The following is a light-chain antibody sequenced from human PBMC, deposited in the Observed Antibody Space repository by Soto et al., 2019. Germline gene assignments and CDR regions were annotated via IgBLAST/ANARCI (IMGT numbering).Light chain of an antibody. J-gene: IGKJ1*01. CDR3: MQALQTSRAWT. CDR2: LGS. Sequence: DIVMTQSPLSLPVTPGEPASISCRSSQSLLHSNGYNYLDWYLQKPGQSPQLLIYLGSNRASGVPDRFSGSGSGTDFTLKISRVEAEDVGVYYCMQALQTSRAWTFGQGTKVEIK. CDR1: QSLLHSNGYNY. V-gene: IGKV2-28*01.